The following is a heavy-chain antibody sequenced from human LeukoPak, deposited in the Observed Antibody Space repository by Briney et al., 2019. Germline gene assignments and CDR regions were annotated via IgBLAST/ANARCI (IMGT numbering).Heavy chain of an antibody. CDR3: ARDFTHTAVVIYYYGLDV. CDR2: ISLSGSTV. V-gene: IGHV3-11*01. CDR1: GFTFSDYY. D-gene: IGHD5-18*01. J-gene: IGHJ6*02. Sequence: GGSLRLSCAASGFTFSDYYMSWVRQAPGKGLEWVSYISLSGSTVYYADSVKGRFTVSRDNAKNSLYLQMNSLRAEDTAVYYCARDFTHTAVVIYYYGLDVWGQGTTVTVSS.